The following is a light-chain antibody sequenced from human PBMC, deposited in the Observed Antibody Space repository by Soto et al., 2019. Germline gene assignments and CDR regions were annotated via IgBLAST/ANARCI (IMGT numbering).Light chain of an antibody. V-gene: IGKV3-20*01. CDR1: QSISSSY. J-gene: IGKJ1*01. Sequence: EAVLTQSPGTQSLCPGERATLSCRTSQSISSSYLAWSQQKPGQAPRLLISATSNRATGVPDRFSGSGSGTDFTLTISRLEPEDSAVYYCHQYVSSPPAWAFGQGTKVEIK. CDR3: HQYVSSPPAWA. CDR2: ATS.